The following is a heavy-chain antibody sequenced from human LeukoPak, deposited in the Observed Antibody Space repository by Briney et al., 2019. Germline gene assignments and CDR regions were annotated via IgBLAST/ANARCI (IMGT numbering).Heavy chain of an antibody. CDR1: GFTVSSNY. Sequence: GGSLRLSCAASGFTVSSNYMSWVRQAPGKGLEWVSVIYSGGSTYYADSVKGRFTISRHNSKNTLYLQMNSLRAEDTAVYYCARGWVTVPVPFGYWGQGTLVTVSS. J-gene: IGHJ4*02. V-gene: IGHV3-53*01. CDR2: IYSGGST. CDR3: ARGWVTVPVPFGY. D-gene: IGHD4-23*01.